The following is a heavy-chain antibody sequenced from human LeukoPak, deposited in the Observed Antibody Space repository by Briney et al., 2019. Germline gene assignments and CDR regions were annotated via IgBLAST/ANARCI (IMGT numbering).Heavy chain of an antibody. CDR2: IIPIFGTA. V-gene: IGHV1-69*05. D-gene: IGHD2-8*01. CDR3: ARDHLGYCTNGVCYTTYYFDY. CDR1: GGTFSSYA. Sequence: SVKVSCKASGGTFSSYAISWVRQAPGQGLEWMGGIIPIFGTANYAQKFQGRVTITTDESTSTAYMELSSPRSEDTAVYYCARDHLGYCTNGVCYTTYYFDYWGQGTLVTVSS. J-gene: IGHJ4*02.